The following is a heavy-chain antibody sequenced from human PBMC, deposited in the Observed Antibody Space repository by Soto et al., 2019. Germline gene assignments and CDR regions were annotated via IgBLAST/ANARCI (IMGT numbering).Heavy chain of an antibody. Sequence: PSETLSLTCTVSGCSISSGGYYWSWIRQHPGKGLEWIGYIYYSGSTYYNPSLKSRVTISVDTSKNQFSLKLSSVTAADTAVYYCARVMYSSSSSSSGILWFGEPRGGAFDIWGQGTMVTVSS. D-gene: IGHD3-10*01. CDR1: GCSISSGGYY. J-gene: IGHJ3*02. V-gene: IGHV4-31*03. CDR2: IYYSGST. CDR3: ARVMYSSSSSSSGILWFGEPRGGAFDI.